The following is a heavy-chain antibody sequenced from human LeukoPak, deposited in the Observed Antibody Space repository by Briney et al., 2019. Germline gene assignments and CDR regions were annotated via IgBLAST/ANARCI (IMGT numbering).Heavy chain of an antibody. V-gene: IGHV4-34*01. D-gene: IGHD6-25*01. CDR3: ARARGTEAIDY. CDR2: INHSGST. J-gene: IGHJ4*02. CDR1: GGSSSGYY. Sequence: SETLSLTCAVYGGSSSGYYWSWLRQPPGKGLEWIGEINHSGSTNYNPSLKSRVTVSVDTSKNQFSLKLTSVTAADTAVYYCARARGTEAIDYWGQGTLVTVSS.